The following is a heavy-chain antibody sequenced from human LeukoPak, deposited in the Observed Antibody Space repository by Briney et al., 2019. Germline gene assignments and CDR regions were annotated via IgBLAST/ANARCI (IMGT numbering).Heavy chain of an antibody. V-gene: IGHV3-11*01. J-gene: IGHJ4*02. CDR1: GFNFRDYY. CDR3: ERRKRSFDF. CDR2: ISNTASSI. Sequence: GGSLRLSCIGSGFNFRDYYMSWIRLTPGRGLEWVSYISNTASSIYYRDSVKGRFVMSRDNANNVTYLQMSNLTVDDTALYYCERRKRSFDFWGQGTLVSVSS.